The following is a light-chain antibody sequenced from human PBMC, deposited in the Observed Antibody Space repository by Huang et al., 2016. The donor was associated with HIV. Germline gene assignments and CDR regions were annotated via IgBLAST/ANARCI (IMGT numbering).Light chain of an antibody. CDR1: QSVSNYY. CDR2: AAS. Sequence: EIVLTQSPRSLSLSPGEKATLHCRASQSVSNYYLAWYQQKPGQSPRLLIHAASTRGSGSPGRFSGSGSGTAFTLTITRLEPEDSAVYFCHQYGTPPWTFGQGTRVEI. J-gene: IGKJ1*01. CDR3: HQYGTPPWT. V-gene: IGKV3-20*01.